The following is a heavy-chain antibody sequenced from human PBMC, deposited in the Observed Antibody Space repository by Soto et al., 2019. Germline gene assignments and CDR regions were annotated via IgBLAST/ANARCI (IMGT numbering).Heavy chain of an antibody. CDR3: SDCGSSAFDS. J-gene: IGHJ4*02. D-gene: IGHD1-26*01. Sequence: SETLSLTCSVSGDSISNNDYYWTWIRQPPGQGLEWLGNIHYSGRTYSNPSLKSRSTISIDTSKDHFSLKMTSVTPADTAVYYCSDCGSSAFDSWGQGTLVTVSS. V-gene: IGHV4-30-4*01. CDR1: GDSISNNDYY. CDR2: IHYSGRT.